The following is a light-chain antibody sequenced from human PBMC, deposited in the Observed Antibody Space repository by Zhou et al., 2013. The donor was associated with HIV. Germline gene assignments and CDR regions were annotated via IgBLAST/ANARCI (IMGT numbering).Light chain of an antibody. Sequence: IVLTQSPGTLSLSPGETATLSCWASPSLDSTYLAWYQQKPGQAPRLLIYGASRRATGIPDRFSGSGSGTDFTLTISRLEPEDFAVYYCQHRSDLWTFGQGTKVEIK. CDR2: GAS. J-gene: IGKJ1*01. CDR3: QHRSDLWT. V-gene: IGKV3D-20*02. CDR1: PSLDSTY.